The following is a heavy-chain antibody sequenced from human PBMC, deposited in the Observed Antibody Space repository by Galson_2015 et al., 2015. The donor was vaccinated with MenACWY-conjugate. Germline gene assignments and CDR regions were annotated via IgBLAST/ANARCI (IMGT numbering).Heavy chain of an antibody. V-gene: IGHV3-74*01. Sequence: SLRLSCAASGFIFNTYWMHWVRQAPGKGLVWVSRINPGGSSTTYADSVKDRFTISRDNAKNTLYPQMNSLRPEDTAVFYCAKTRGASFCFDSWGQGTLVTVSS. CDR1: GFIFNTYW. D-gene: IGHD1-26*01. J-gene: IGHJ4*02. CDR3: AKTRGASFCFDS. CDR2: INPGGSST.